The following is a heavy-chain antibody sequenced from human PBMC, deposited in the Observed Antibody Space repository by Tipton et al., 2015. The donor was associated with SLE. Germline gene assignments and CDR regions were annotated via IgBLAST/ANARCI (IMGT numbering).Heavy chain of an antibody. CDR2: INTGGGT. CDR1: GGSITSSSYF. Sequence: TLSLTCTVSGGSITSSSYFWGWIRQSPGKGLEWIGNINTGGGTYRNPSLMSRVTTSVDTSKTQFSLIVTSVTAADTAVYYCVRGPWAYYYYMDVWGKGTKVTVSS. D-gene: IGHD7-27*01. J-gene: IGHJ6*03. V-gene: IGHV4-39*07. CDR3: VRGPWAYYYYMDV.